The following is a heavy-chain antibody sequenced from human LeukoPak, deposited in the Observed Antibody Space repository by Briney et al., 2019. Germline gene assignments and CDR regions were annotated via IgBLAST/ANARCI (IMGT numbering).Heavy chain of an antibody. CDR2: ISSSSSYI. CDR1: GFTFSSYS. CDR3: AKDRRYFDWLFPDY. V-gene: IGHV3-21*04. D-gene: IGHD3-9*01. J-gene: IGHJ4*02. Sequence: GGSLRLSCAASGFTFSSYSMNWVRQAPGKGLEWVSSISSSSSYIYYADSVKGRFTISRDNSKNTLYLQMNSLRAEDTAVYYCAKDRRYFDWLFPDYWGQGTLVTVSS.